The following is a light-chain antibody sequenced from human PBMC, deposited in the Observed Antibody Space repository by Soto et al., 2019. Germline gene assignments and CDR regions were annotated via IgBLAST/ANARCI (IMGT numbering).Light chain of an antibody. J-gene: IGKJ1*01. CDR3: QQRSKFLWT. V-gene: IGKV3-11*01. Sequence: EIVLTQSLATLSLSPGERATLSCRASQSVSNYLAWYQQKPGQAPRLLMYDTSNRAPGIPARFSGSGSGTDFTLTISSLEPEDFAVYFCQQRSKFLWTFGQGTKVDI. CDR2: DTS. CDR1: QSVSNY.